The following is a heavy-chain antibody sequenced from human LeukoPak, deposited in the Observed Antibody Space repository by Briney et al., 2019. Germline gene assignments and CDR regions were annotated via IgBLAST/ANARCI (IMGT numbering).Heavy chain of an antibody. V-gene: IGHV3-30*04. D-gene: IGHD2-2*01. J-gene: IGHJ4*02. CDR2: IRYDGRNI. CDR1: GFTFSSYA. CDR3: VNHLACGSTSCPPFDS. Sequence: PGRSLRLSCAASGFTFSSYAMHWVRQAPGKGLEWVAFIRYDGRNIYYADSVKGRFSISRGNSKNMLYLQMSSLRAEDTAVYYCVNHLACGSTSCPPFDSWGQGTLVTVSS.